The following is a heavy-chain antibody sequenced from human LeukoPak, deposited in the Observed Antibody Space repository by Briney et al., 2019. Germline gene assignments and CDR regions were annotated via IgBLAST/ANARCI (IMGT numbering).Heavy chain of an antibody. Sequence: SETLSLTCTVSGGSISSSSYYWGWIRQPPGKGLEWIGSIYYSGSTNYNPSLKSRVTISVDTSKNQFSLKLSSVTAADTAVYYCARGGDYYDSSGPYNWFDPWGQGTLVTVSS. CDR2: IYYSGST. D-gene: IGHD3-22*01. CDR1: GGSISSSSYY. J-gene: IGHJ5*02. CDR3: ARGGDYYDSSGPYNWFDP. V-gene: IGHV4-39*07.